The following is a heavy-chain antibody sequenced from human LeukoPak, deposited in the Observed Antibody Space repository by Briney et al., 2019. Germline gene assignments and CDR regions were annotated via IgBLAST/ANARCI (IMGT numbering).Heavy chain of an antibody. CDR1: GGSISSYY. CDR3: ARVKYGDYYYYYMDV. CDR2: IYYSGST. V-gene: IGHV4-59*01. D-gene: IGHD4-17*01. J-gene: IGHJ6*03. Sequence: SETLSLTCTVSGGSISSYYWSWIRQPPGKGLEWIGYIYYSGSTNYNPPLKSRVTISVDTSKNQFSLKLSSVTAADTAVYYCARVKYGDYYYYYMDVWGKGTTVTVSS.